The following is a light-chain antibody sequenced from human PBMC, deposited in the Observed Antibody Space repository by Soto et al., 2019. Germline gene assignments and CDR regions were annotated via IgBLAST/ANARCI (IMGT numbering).Light chain of an antibody. CDR3: SSYTSSSSVV. CDR1: SSDVGAYNL. CDR2: EVT. Sequence: QSALTQPASVSGSPEQSITISCTGTSSDVGAYNLVSWYQQLPEKAPKLIIYEVTKRPSGVSNRFSGSKSGNTASLTISGLQAEDEADYYCSSYTSSSSVVFGGGTKLTVL. J-gene: IGLJ2*01. V-gene: IGLV2-14*02.